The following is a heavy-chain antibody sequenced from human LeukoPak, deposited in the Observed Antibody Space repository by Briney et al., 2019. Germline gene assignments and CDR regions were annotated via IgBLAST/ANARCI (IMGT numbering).Heavy chain of an antibody. CDR2: IIPIFGTA. CDR3: AKANIVVVTADYYFDY. D-gene: IGHD2-21*02. J-gene: IGHJ4*02. V-gene: IGHV1-69*06. Sequence: ASVKVSCKASGGTFSSYAISWVRQAPGQGLEWMGGIIPIFGTANYAQKFQGRVTITADKSTSTAYMELSSLRAEDTALYYCAKANIVVVTADYYFDYWGQGTLVTVSS. CDR1: GGTFSSYA.